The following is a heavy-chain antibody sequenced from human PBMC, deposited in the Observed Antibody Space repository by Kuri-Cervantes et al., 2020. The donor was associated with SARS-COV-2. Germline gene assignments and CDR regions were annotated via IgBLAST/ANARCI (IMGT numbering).Heavy chain of an antibody. CDR1: GGSISSSSYY. Sequence: GSLRLSCTVSGGSISSSSYYWGWIRQPPGKGLEWIGSIYYSGSTYYNPSLKSRVTISVDTSKNQFSLKLSSVTAADTAVYYCARETELYCSSTSCHPYNWFDPWGQGTLVTVSS. D-gene: IGHD2-2*01. J-gene: IGHJ5*02. CDR3: ARETELYCSSTSCHPYNWFDP. CDR2: IYYSGST. V-gene: IGHV4-39*02.